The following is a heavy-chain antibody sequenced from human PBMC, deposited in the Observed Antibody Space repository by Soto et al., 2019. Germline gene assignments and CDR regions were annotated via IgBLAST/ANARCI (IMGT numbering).Heavy chain of an antibody. CDR1: GGSISSGGYY. CDR3: ARGYDYGDFRYYGMDV. D-gene: IGHD4-17*01. CDR2: IYYRGST. V-gene: IGHV4-31*03. J-gene: IGHJ6*02. Sequence: QVQLQESGPGLVKPSQTLSLTCTVSGGSISSGGYYWSWIRQHPGKGLEWIGYIYYRGSTYYNPSLKSRVTISVDTSKNQFSLKLGSVTAADTAVYYCARGYDYGDFRYYGMDVWGQGTTVTVSS.